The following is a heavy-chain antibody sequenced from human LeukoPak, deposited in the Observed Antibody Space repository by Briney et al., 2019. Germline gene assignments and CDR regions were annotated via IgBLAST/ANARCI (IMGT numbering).Heavy chain of an antibody. V-gene: IGHV4-31*03. J-gene: IGHJ4*02. Sequence: PSQTLSLTCTVSGGSISSGGYYWSWIRQHPGTGLEWIGYIYYSGSTYYNPSLKSRVTISVDTSKNQFSLKLSSVTAADTAVYYCARGTYYDFWSGYKGGYYFDYWGQGTLVTVSS. CDR1: GGSISSGGYY. CDR3: ARGTYYDFWSGYKGGYYFDY. CDR2: IYYSGST. D-gene: IGHD3-3*01.